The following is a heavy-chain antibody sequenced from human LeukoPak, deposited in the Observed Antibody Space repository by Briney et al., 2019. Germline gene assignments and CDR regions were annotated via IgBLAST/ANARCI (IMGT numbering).Heavy chain of an antibody. D-gene: IGHD2-15*01. CDR3: ARDIRNAYCSGGSCYPEWFDP. Sequence: GGSLRPSCAASGFTFSSYSMNWVRQAPGKGLEWVSSISSSSSYIYYADSVKGRFTISRDNAKNSLYLQMNSLRAEDTAVYYCARDIRNAYCSGGSCYPEWFDPWGQGTLVTVSS. CDR1: GFTFSSYS. V-gene: IGHV3-21*01. J-gene: IGHJ5*02. CDR2: ISSSSSYI.